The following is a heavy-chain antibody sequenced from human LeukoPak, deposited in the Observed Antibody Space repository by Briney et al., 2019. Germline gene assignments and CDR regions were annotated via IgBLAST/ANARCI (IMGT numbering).Heavy chain of an antibody. CDR3: ARGRDYYDSSGYYYRLDY. V-gene: IGHV4-34*01. Sequence: SETLSLTCAVYGGSFSAYYWSWIRQPPGKGLEWIGEISHSGCTNYNPSLKSRVTMSVDTSKNQFSLNLTSVTAADTAVYYCARGRDYYDSSGYYYRLDYWGQGTLVTVSS. D-gene: IGHD3-22*01. J-gene: IGHJ4*02. CDR2: ISHSGCT. CDR1: GGSFSAYY.